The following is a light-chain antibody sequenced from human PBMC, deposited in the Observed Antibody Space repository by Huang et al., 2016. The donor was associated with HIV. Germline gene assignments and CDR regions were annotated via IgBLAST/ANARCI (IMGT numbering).Light chain of an antibody. CDR2: AAS. J-gene: IGKJ2*01. CDR1: QGISSY. V-gene: IGKV1-8*01. CDR3: QQYYSYPPYT. Sequence: AIRITQSPSSLSASTGDRVTITCRASQGISSYLAWYQQKPGKAPKLLIYAASPLQSWVPSSFSGSRAGTDFTLTSSCLQSEDFATYYCQQYYSYPPYTFGQGTKLEIK.